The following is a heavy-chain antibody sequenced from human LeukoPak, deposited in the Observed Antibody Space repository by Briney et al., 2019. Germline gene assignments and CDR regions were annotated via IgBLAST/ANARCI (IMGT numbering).Heavy chain of an antibody. J-gene: IGHJ4*02. Sequence: GGSLRLSCAASGFTFSSYAMSWVRQAPGKGLEWVSAISGSGGSTYYADSVKGRFTVSRDNSKNTLYLQMNSLRAEDTAVYYCARDRGYSYLDYWGQGTLVTVSS. CDR3: ARDRGYSYLDY. CDR2: ISGSGGST. D-gene: IGHD5-18*01. CDR1: GFTFSSYA. V-gene: IGHV3-23*01.